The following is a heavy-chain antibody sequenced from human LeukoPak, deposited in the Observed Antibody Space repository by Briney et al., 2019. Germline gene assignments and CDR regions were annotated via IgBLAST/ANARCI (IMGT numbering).Heavy chain of an antibody. Sequence: SGGSLRLSCAASGFTFSSYAMSWVRQAPGKGLEWVSAISGSGGSTYYADSVKGRFTISRDNSKNTLYLQMNSLRAEDTAVYYCAKRKDYYGSGSYPFDYWGQGTLVTVSS. CDR3: AKRKDYYGSGSYPFDY. D-gene: IGHD3-10*01. V-gene: IGHV3-23*01. CDR1: GFTFSSYA. CDR2: ISGSGGST. J-gene: IGHJ4*02.